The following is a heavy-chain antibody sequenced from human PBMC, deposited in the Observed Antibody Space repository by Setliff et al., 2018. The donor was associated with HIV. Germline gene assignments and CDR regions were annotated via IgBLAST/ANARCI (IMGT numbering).Heavy chain of an antibody. D-gene: IGHD1-26*01. V-gene: IGHV3-7*05. CDR1: GFTFSTYW. CDR2: IKQDGSEK. Sequence: LRLSCAASGFTFSTYWMSWVRQAPGKGLEWVANIKQDGSEKNYMDSVKGRFTISRDNAKNSLYLQMNSLRVEDTAVYYCATDCAVVGGTGSLDSCGQGTLVTVSS. CDR3: ATDCAVVGGTGSLDS. J-gene: IGHJ4*02.